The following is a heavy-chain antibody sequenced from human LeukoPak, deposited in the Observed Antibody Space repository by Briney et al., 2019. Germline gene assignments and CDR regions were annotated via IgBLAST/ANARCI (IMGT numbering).Heavy chain of an antibody. CDR3: TRSISHGYSSGWYFGEFDY. D-gene: IGHD6-19*01. J-gene: IGHJ4*02. V-gene: IGHV3-73*01. CDR1: GFTFSGSA. Sequence: GGSLRLSCAASGFTFSGSAMHWVRQASGKGLEWVGRIRSKANSYATAYAASVKGRFTSSRDESKNTAYLQMNSLKTEDTAVYYCTRSISHGYSSGWYFGEFDYWGQGTLVTVSS. CDR2: IRSKANSYAT.